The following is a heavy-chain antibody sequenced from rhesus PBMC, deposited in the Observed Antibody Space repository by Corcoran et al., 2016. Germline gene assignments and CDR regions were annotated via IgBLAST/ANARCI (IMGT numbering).Heavy chain of an antibody. V-gene: IGHV4-106*01. CDR2: IYGRGGVT. CDR1: GGSISDDYY. Sequence: VQLQESGPGLVKTSETLSLTCAVSGGSISDDYYWSWIRQHPWTGLEWIGYIYGRGGVTNYNTSLKNRVTISIDTSKNQFSLKLSSVNAADTAVYYCAREDTVGTVSLRGQGVLVTVSS. J-gene: IGHJ4*01. CDR3: AREDTVGTVSL. D-gene: IGHD5-24*01.